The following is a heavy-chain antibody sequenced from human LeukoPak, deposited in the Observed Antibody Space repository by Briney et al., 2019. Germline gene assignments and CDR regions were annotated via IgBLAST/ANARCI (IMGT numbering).Heavy chain of an antibody. CDR3: ARDLRGEGYCSGGSCWLDY. CDR2: IYSGGST. V-gene: IGHV3-66*01. CDR1: GFTVSSNY. J-gene: IGHJ4*02. Sequence: PGGSLRLSCAASGFTVSSNYMSWVRQAPGKGLEWVSVIYSGGSTYYADSVKGRFTISRDNSRNTLYLQMNSLRAEDTAVYYCARDLRGEGYCSGGSCWLDYWGQGTLVTVSS. D-gene: IGHD2-15*01.